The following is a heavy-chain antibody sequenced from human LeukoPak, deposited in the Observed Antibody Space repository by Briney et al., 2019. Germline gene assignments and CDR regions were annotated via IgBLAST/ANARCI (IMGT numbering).Heavy chain of an antibody. Sequence: SETLSLTCTVSGYSISSGYYWGWIRQPPGKGLEWIGNIYHSGSTYYNPSLKSRVTISIDTSKNQFSLQLSSVTAADTAIYYWARDYSSSWYLNWFDPWGQGTLVTVSS. CDR3: ARDYSSSWYLNWFDP. CDR1: GYSISSGYY. J-gene: IGHJ5*02. CDR2: IYHSGST. V-gene: IGHV4-38-2*02. D-gene: IGHD6-13*01.